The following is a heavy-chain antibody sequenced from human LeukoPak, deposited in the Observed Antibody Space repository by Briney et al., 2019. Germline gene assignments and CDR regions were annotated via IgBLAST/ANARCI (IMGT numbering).Heavy chain of an antibody. V-gene: IGHV3-23*01. D-gene: IGHD1-26*01. J-gene: IGHJ4*02. CDR2: ISGSGGSA. CDR3: AKDRTSGSYVDY. CDR1: GFTFSSYA. Sequence: PGGSLRLSCAASGFTFSSYAMSWVRQAPGKGLEWVSAISGSGGSAYYADSVKGRFTISRDNSKNTLYLQMNSLRAEDTAVYYCAKDRTSGSYVDYWGQGTLVTVSS.